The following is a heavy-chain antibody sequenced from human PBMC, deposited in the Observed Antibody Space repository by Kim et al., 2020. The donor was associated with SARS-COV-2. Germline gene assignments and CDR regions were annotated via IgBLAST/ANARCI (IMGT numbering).Heavy chain of an antibody. J-gene: IGHJ4*02. CDR2: INHSGST. V-gene: IGHV4-34*01. CDR3: ARGYRGYFDY. CDR1: GGSFSGYY. D-gene: IGHD6-13*01. Sequence: SETLSLTCAVYGGSFSGYYWSWIRQPPGKGLEWIGEINHSGSTNYNPSLKSRVTISVDTSKNQFSLKLSSVTAADTAAYYCARGYRGYFDYWGQGTLVTVSS.